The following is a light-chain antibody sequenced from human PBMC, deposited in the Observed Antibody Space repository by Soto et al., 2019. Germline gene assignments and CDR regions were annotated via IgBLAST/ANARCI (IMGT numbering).Light chain of an antibody. CDR3: SSYTSSSSYV. J-gene: IGLJ1*01. CDR2: DVS. V-gene: IGLV2-14*03. CDR1: SSDIGGFYH. Sequence: QSVLTQHASVSDSPGQSITISCIGTSSDIGGFYHVSWHQQHPGKAPKLIIYDVSNRPSGVSNRFSGSKTDNTASLIISGLQAEDDADYYCSSYTSSSSYVFGTGTKVTVL.